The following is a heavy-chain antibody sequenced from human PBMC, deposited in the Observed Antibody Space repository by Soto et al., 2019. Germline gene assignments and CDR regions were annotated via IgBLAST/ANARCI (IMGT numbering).Heavy chain of an antibody. CDR1: GFTYSSYG. D-gene: IGHD2-2*01. CDR3: AKGQHCSSTSCYFYYYGMDG. J-gene: IGHJ6*02. V-gene: IGHV3-30*18. CDR2: ISYDGSNK. Sequence: QVPLVESGGGVVQPGRSLRLSCAASGFTYSSYGMHWVRQATGKGLEWVAVISYDGSNKYYADSVKGRFTISRDNSKNTLYLQMNSLRAEDTAVSYCAKGQHCSSTSCYFYYYGMDGWGQGTTVTVSS.